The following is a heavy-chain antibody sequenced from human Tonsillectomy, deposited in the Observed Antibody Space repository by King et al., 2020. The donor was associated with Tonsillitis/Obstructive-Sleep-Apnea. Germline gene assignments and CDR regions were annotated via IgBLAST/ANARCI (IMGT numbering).Heavy chain of an antibody. D-gene: IGHD7-27*01. Sequence: VQLQESGPGLIKPSQTLSLTCTVSGGSISNGAYYWSCIRHRPGKVLEWIGYSYSSGTTSYNPSLKSRVSISIDTSKNRFSLSLTSVTAADTAIYYCARDGDGMGNKDNWFDPWGQGTLVTVSS. CDR3: ARDGDGMGNKDNWFDP. V-gene: IGHV4-31*03. CDR2: SYSSGTT. CDR1: GGSISNGAYY. J-gene: IGHJ5*02.